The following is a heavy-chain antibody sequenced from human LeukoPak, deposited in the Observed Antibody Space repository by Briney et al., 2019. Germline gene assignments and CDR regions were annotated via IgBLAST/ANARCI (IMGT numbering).Heavy chain of an antibody. V-gene: IGHV3-7*01. CDR1: GISFSNYW. Sequence: PGGSLRLSCAASGISFSNYWMSCVRETPEKGLEWGAHIKQEGSKKHYVDSVKSRFTISRDKVENSLYLQMTSTGAEDTDLCYSASVPPGRCYGHPGYPVFDYWGRGVLVTV. J-gene: IGHJ4*02. D-gene: IGHD6-25*01. CDR2: IKQEGSKK. CDR3: ASVPPGRCYGHPGYPVFDY.